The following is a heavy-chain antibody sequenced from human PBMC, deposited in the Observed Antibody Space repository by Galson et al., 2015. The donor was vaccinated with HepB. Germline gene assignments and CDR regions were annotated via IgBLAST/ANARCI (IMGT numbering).Heavy chain of an antibody. J-gene: IGHJ4*02. V-gene: IGHV3-30*18. Sequence: SLRLSCAASGFTFSSYGMHWVRQAPGKGLEWVAVISYDGSNKYYADSVKGRFTISRDNSKNTLYLQMNSLRAEDTAVYYCAKDRGTVRGAFDYWGQGTLVTVSS. CDR1: GFTFSSYG. CDR2: ISYDGSNK. CDR3: AKDRGTVRGAFDY. D-gene: IGHD3-10*01.